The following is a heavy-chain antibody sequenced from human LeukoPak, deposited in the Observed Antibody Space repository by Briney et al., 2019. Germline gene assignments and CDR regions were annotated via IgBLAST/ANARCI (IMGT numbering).Heavy chain of an antibody. J-gene: IGHJ4*02. D-gene: IGHD3-22*01. CDR1: GFTVSSNY. V-gene: IGHV3-21*01. Sequence: GGSLRLSCAASGFTVSSNYMSWVRQAPGKGLEWVSSISGDYTDIYYADSVKGRFTISRDNAKNSLYLQMNSLRAEDTAVYYCARRGYYDSSGYDCWGQGTLVTVSS. CDR3: ARRGYYDSSGYDC. CDR2: ISGDYTDI.